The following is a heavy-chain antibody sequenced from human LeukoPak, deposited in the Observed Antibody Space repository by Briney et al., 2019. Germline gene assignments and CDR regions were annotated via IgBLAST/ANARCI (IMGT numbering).Heavy chain of an antibody. D-gene: IGHD3-22*01. J-gene: IGHJ1*01. Sequence: SETLSLTCTVSGGSISSSSYYWDWIRQPPGKGLEWMGNIYYSGRTYYNMSLKSRVTISIDTSKNQFSLNLNSVTAADTAVYYCARRRYYDSTGYLDWGQGTLVTVSS. V-gene: IGHV4-39*01. CDR3: ARRRYYDSTGYLD. CDR2: IYYSGRT. CDR1: GGSISSSSYY.